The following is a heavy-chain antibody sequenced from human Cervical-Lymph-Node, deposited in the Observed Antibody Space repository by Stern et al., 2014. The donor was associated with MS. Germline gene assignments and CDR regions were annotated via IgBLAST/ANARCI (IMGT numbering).Heavy chain of an antibody. CDR1: GFYFDDYA. J-gene: IGHJ6*02. CDR3: VKGPEYGGKTRGHFYYGMGV. Sequence: VQLVESGGGLEQPGRSLRLSCAASGFYFDDYAMHWVRQAPGKGLEWVSSISSKSGRTAYADSVKGRFTISRDDAKNSLFLQMNSLRAEDTALYYCVKGPEYGGKTRGHFYYGMGVWGQGTTVTVSS. CDR2: ISSKSGRT. D-gene: IGHD4-23*01. V-gene: IGHV3-9*01.